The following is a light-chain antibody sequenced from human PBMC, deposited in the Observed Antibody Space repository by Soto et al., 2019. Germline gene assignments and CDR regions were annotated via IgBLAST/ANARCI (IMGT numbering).Light chain of an antibody. CDR2: GAS. Sequence: EIVLTQSPGTPSLSPGERATLSCRASQSVSSSYLAWYQQKPGQAPRLLIYGASSRATGIPDRFSGSGSGTDFTLTISRLEAEDSAVYYCLQYDTAPRTFGQGTRLEIK. CDR1: QSVSSSY. CDR3: LQYDTAPRT. J-gene: IGKJ5*01. V-gene: IGKV3-20*01.